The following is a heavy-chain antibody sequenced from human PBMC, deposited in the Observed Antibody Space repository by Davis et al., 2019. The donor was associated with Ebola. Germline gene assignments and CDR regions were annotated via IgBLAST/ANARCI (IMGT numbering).Heavy chain of an antibody. J-gene: IGHJ4*02. D-gene: IGHD1-26*01. CDR2: INPSGGST. V-gene: IGHV1-46*01. Sequence: ASVKVSCKASGYTFTSYYMHWVRQAPGQGLEWMGIINPSGGSTSYAQKFQGRVAMTRDTSTSTVYMELSSLRSEDTAVYYCASTRYSGSYRDYWGQGTLVTVSS. CDR1: GYTFTSYY. CDR3: ASTRYSGSYRDY.